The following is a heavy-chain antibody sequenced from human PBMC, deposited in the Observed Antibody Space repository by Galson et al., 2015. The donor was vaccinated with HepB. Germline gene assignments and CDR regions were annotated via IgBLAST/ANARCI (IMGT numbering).Heavy chain of an antibody. D-gene: IGHD3-10*01. J-gene: IGHJ4*02. CDR3: ARDRSFYGSGSTHYFDY. CDR2: ISYDGSNK. CDR1: GFTFSSYA. V-gene: IGHV3-30-3*01. Sequence: SLRLSCAASGFTFSSYAMHWVRQAPGKGLEWVAVISYDGSNKYYADSVKGRFTISRDNSKNTLYLQMNSLRAEDTAVYYYARDRSFYGSGSTHYFDYWGQGTLVTVSS.